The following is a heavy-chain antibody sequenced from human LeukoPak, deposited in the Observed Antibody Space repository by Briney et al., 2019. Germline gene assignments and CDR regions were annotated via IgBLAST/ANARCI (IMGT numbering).Heavy chain of an antibody. Sequence: ASVKVSCKASGYTFTSYDINWVRQATGQGLEWMGRMNPNSGNTGYAQKFQGRVTMTRNTSISTAYMELGSLRSEETAVYYCARTPSSSWYADYYYYMDVWGKGSTVTVSS. CDR1: GYTFTSYD. V-gene: IGHV1-8*01. CDR3: ARTPSSSWYADYYYYMDV. J-gene: IGHJ6*03. CDR2: MNPNSGNT. D-gene: IGHD6-13*01.